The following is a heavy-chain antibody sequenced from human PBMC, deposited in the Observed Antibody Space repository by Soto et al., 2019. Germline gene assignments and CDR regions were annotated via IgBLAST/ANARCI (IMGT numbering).Heavy chain of an antibody. CDR3: AKYPHWDYHSVGYYDY. Sequence: EVQLLESGGGLVQPGGSLRLSCAASGFTFSIYAMSWVRQAPGKGLEWVSSISGSGGGTYSADSVKGRFTISRDNFKNTLYLQMNSLRSDDTAVYYCAKYPHWDYHSVGYYDYWGQGTLVTVSS. CDR1: GFTFSIYA. D-gene: IGHD3-22*01. V-gene: IGHV3-23*01. J-gene: IGHJ4*02. CDR2: ISGSGGGT.